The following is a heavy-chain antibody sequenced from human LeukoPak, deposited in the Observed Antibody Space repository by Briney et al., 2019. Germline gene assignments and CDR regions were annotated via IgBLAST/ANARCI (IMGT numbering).Heavy chain of an antibody. CDR3: TKDLGKVIAAAGTSGFDT. D-gene: IGHD6-13*01. J-gene: IGHJ4*01. CDR1: GFRFDDYT. V-gene: IGHV3-43*01. Sequence: GGSLRLSCAASGFRFDDYTMHWVRQPPGKGLEWVSLINWDGGSTYYGDSVKGRFTISRDTSKNALYLQMHSLRSEDTALYYCTKDLGKVIAAAGTSGFDTWGRGTLVTVSS. CDR2: INWDGGST.